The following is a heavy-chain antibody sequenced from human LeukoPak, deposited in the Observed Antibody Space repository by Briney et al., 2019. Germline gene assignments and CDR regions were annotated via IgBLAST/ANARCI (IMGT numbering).Heavy chain of an antibody. CDR1: GGSVTSTTYY. Sequence: SETLSLTCTVCGGSVTSTTYYWGWVRHPPGKGLERVGVVHYNGATYYDPSLKSRVTMSIDTSENQFSLKVTSVTAADTAVYYCARRRVAATAGWFDPWGQGTLVTVSS. CDR2: VHYNGAT. CDR3: ARRRVAATAGWFDP. J-gene: IGHJ5*02. D-gene: IGHD2-15*01. V-gene: IGHV4-39*01.